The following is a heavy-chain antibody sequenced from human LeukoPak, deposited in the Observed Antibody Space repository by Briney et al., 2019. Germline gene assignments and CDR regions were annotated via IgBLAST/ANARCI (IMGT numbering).Heavy chain of an antibody. D-gene: IGHD6-19*01. J-gene: IGHJ4*02. CDR1: GGSISSYY. CDR3: ARGPSSGYSSGWYGY. Sequence: PSETLSLTCTVSGGSISSYYWSWIRQPPGKGLEWIGYIYYSGSTYYNPSLKSQVTISVDTSKNQFSLKLSSVTAADTAVYYCARGPSSGYSSGWYGYWGQGTLVTVSS. V-gene: IGHV4-59*12. CDR2: IYYSGST.